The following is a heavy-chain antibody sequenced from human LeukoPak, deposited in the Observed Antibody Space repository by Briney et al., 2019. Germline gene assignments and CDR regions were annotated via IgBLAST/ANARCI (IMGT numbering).Heavy chain of an antibody. V-gene: IGHV3-21*01. Sequence: GGSLRLSCAASGFTFSSYSMNWVRQALGKGLEWVSSISSSSSYIYYADSVKGRFTISRDNAKNSLYLQMNSLRAEDTAVYYCARPLSSGRNNAFDIWGQGTMVTVSS. CDR2: ISSSSSYI. CDR3: ARPLSSGRNNAFDI. CDR1: GFTFSSYS. J-gene: IGHJ3*02. D-gene: IGHD3-22*01.